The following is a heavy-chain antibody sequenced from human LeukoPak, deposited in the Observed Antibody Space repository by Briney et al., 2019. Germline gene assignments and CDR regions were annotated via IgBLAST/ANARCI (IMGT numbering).Heavy chain of an antibody. CDR1: GGSISCYY. V-gene: IGHV4-59*12. CDR3: ARDKSRTYGSADAFDI. D-gene: IGHD3-10*01. CDR2: IYYSGST. J-gene: IGHJ3*02. Sequence: SETLSLTCTVSGGSISCYYWSWIRQPPGKGLEWIGYIYYSGSTNYKPSLKSRVTISVDTSKNQFSLKLSSVTAADTAVYYCARDKSRTYGSADAFDIWGQGTMVTVSS.